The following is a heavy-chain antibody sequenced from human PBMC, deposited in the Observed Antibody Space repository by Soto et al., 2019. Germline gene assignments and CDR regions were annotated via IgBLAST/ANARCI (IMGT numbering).Heavy chain of an antibody. CDR3: ARDLSWGSNWYYYMDV. V-gene: IGHV3-48*01. Sequence: GGSLRLSCAPSGFILSDFAMNCVRQAPGKGLEWVSYISSSSSVIDYADSAKGRFTVSRDNARNSLYLQMNSLRAEDTAVYYCARDLSWGSNWYYYMDVWGKGTTVTVSS. CDR2: ISSSSSVI. D-gene: IGHD7-27*01. J-gene: IGHJ6*03. CDR1: GFILSDFA.